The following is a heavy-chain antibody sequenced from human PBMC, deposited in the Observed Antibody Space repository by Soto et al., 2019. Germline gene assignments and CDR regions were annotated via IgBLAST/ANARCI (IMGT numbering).Heavy chain of an antibody. Sequence: PSQTLSLTCAISGDSVSSNSAAWNWIRQSPSRGLEWLGRTYYRSKWYNDYAVSVKSRITINPDTSKNQFSLQLNSVTPEDTAVYYCARVRVRIAARLDRDWFDPWGQGTLVTVSS. CDR3: ARVRVRIAARLDRDWFDP. J-gene: IGHJ5*02. CDR1: GDSVSSNSAA. CDR2: TYYRSKWYN. D-gene: IGHD6-6*01. V-gene: IGHV6-1*01.